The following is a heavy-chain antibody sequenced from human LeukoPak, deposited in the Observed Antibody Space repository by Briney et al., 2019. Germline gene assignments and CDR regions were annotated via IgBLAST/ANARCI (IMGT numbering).Heavy chain of an antibody. J-gene: IGHJ4*02. CDR1: GXSISSSTYY. Sequence: SETLSLTWTVSGXSISSSTYYWGWIRQPPGKGQEWIGSIHYSGSAYYNASLKSRVIISVDTSKDQFSLKLSSVTAADTAVYYCARLSLTGTSRFYFNCWGQGTLVTVSS. V-gene: IGHV4-39*01. D-gene: IGHD7-27*01. CDR2: IHYSGSA. CDR3: ARLSLTGTSRFYFNC.